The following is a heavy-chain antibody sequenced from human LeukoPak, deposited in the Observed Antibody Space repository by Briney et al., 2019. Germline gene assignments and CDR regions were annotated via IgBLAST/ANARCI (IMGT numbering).Heavy chain of an antibody. CDR3: ARDKGYGSGNFWSVDY. Sequence: PGGSLRLSCAASGFTFSSYSMNWVRQAPGKRLEWVSSISSSSSYIYYADSVKGRFTISRDNAKNSLYLQMNSLRAEDTAVYYCARDKGYGSGNFWSVDYWGQGTLVTVSS. CDR1: GFTFSSYS. V-gene: IGHV3-21*01. J-gene: IGHJ4*02. CDR2: ISSSSSYI. D-gene: IGHD3-10*01.